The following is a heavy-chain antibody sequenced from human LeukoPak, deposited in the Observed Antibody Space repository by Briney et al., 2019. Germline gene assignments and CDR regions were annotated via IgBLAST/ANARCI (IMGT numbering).Heavy chain of an antibody. V-gene: IGHV4-34*01. J-gene: IGHJ3*02. Sequence: SETLSLTCAVYGGSFSGYYWSWIRQPPGKGLEWIGEINHSGSTNYNPSLKSRVTISVDTSKNQFSLKLSSVTAADTAVYYCARGYCSSTSCYGETFDIWGQGTMVTVSS. D-gene: IGHD2-2*01. CDR3: ARGYCSSTSCYGETFDI. CDR1: GGSFSGYY. CDR2: INHSGST.